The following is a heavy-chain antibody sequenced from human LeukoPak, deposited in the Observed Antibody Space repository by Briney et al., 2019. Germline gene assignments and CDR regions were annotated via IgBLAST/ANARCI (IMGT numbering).Heavy chain of an antibody. J-gene: IGHJ3*02. Sequence: GGSLRLSCAASGFTFSSYSMNWVRQAPGKGLEWVSSISSSSSYIYYADSVKGRFTISRDNAKNSLYLQMNSLRAEDTAVYYCARFQWELLSAFDIWGQGTMVTVSS. CDR3: ARFQWELLSAFDI. CDR2: ISSSSSYI. D-gene: IGHD1-26*01. V-gene: IGHV3-21*01. CDR1: GFTFSSYS.